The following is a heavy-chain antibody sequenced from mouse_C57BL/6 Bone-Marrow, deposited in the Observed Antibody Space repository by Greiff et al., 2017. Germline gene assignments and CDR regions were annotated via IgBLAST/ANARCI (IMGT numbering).Heavy chain of an antibody. Sequence: QVQLQQPGAELVMPGASVKLSCKASGYTFTSYWMHWVKQRPGQGLEWIGEIDPSDSYTNYNQKFTGKSTLTVDKSSSTAYMQLSSLTSEDSAVYYCARSGRLIPNYFDYWGQGTTLTVSS. CDR2: IDPSDSYT. J-gene: IGHJ2*01. CDR3: ARSGRLIPNYFDY. CDR1: GYTFTSYW. D-gene: IGHD1-1*01. V-gene: IGHV1-69*01.